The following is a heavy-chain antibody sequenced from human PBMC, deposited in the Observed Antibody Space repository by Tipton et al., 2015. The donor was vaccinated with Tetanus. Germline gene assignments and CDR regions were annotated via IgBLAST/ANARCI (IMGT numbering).Heavy chain of an antibody. Sequence: SLRLSCAASGFTLSSHWMHWVRQVPGKGLVWVSCINSDGSDKRYADSAKGRFTISRDNAGDTVYLQMISLTAEDTAVYYCARGGNFYFYGMDVWGQGTTVIVSS. CDR1: GFTLSSHW. J-gene: IGHJ6*02. CDR2: INSDGSDK. CDR3: ARGGNFYFYGMDV. V-gene: IGHV3-74*01.